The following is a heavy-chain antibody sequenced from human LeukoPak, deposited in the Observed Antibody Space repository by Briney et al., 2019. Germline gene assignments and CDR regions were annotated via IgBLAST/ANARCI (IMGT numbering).Heavy chain of an antibody. CDR3: ARRGVGDIVVVPAAFDY. V-gene: IGHV1-18*01. D-gene: IGHD2-2*01. CDR1: GYTFTSYG. Sequence: AASVKVSCKASGYTFTSYGISWVRQAPGQGLEWMGWISAYNGNTNYAQKLQGRVTMTTDTSTSTAYMELRSLRSDDTAVYYCARRGVGDIVVVPAAFDYWGQGTLVTVSS. J-gene: IGHJ4*02. CDR2: ISAYNGNT.